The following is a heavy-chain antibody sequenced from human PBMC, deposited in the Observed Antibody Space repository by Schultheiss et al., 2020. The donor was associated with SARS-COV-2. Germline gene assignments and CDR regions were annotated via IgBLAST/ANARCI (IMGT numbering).Heavy chain of an antibody. Sequence: GGSLRLSCAASGFTFSDYYMSWIRQAPGKGLEWVANIKQDGSEKYYVDSVKGRFTISRDNAKNSLYLQMNSLRAEDTAVYYCARVSWDSNAPFYYYMDVWGKGTTVTVSS. D-gene: IGHD4-11*01. V-gene: IGHV3-7*01. J-gene: IGHJ6*03. CDR1: GFTFSDYY. CDR2: IKQDGSEK. CDR3: ARVSWDSNAPFYYYMDV.